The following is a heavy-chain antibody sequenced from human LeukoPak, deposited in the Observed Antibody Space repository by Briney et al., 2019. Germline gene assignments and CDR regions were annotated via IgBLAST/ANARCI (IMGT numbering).Heavy chain of an antibody. CDR1: GYTFTGYY. CDR3: ARVLRRIAAAGSGIGWFDP. J-gene: IGHJ5*02. CDR2: INPNSGGT. Sequence: ASVKVSCKASGYTFTGYYMHWVRQAPGQGLEWMGWINPNSGGTNYAQKFQGRVTMTRDTSISTAYMELSRLRSDDTAVYYCARVLRRIAAAGSGIGWFDPWGQGTLVTVSS. D-gene: IGHD6-13*01. V-gene: IGHV1-2*02.